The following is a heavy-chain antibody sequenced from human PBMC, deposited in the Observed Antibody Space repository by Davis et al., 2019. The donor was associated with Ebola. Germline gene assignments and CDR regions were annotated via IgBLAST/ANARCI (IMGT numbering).Heavy chain of an antibody. J-gene: IGHJ4*02. CDR1: GGSFSGYY. D-gene: IGHD3-22*01. CDR3: ARAPMRYYYDSSGYYAKYYFDY. Sequence: MPSETLSLTCAVYGGSFSGYYWGWIRQPPGKGLEWIGEINHSGSTNYNPSLKSRVTISVDTSKNQFSLKLSSVTAADTAVYYCARAPMRYYYDSSGYYAKYYFDYWGQGTLVTVSS. V-gene: IGHV4-34*01. CDR2: INHSGST.